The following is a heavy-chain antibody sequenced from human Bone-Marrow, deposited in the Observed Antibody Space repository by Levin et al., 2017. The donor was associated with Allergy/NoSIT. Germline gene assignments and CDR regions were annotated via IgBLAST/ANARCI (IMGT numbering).Heavy chain of an antibody. CDR3: ARTVPEIKCDYFDY. J-gene: IGHJ4*02. Sequence: SDTLSLTCTVSGASISSGDYYWSWIRQHPGKGLEWIGYIYYSGSAYYNPSLESRVTISVDTSKNHFSLKLSSVTAADTAVYYCARTVPEIKCDYFDYWGQGTLVTVSS. D-gene: IGHD1-14*01. CDR1: GASISSGDYY. CDR2: IYYSGSA. V-gene: IGHV4-31*03.